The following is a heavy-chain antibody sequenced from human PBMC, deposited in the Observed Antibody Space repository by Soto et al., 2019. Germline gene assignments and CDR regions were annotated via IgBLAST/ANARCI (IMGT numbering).Heavy chain of an antibody. CDR3: AALSIAARYYYYGMDV. CDR1: GFTFSSSA. CDR2: IVLGSGNT. D-gene: IGHD6-6*01. Sequence: SVKVSCKASGFTFSSSAVQWVRQARGQRLEWVGWIVLGSGNTNYAQKFQERVTITRDMSTSTGYMELSSLGSEDTAVYYCAALSIAARYYYYGMDVWGQGTTVTVSS. J-gene: IGHJ6*02. V-gene: IGHV1-58*01.